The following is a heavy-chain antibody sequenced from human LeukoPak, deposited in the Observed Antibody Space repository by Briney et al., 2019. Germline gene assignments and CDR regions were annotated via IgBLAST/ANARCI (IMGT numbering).Heavy chain of an antibody. J-gene: IGHJ4*02. CDR2: IIPILGIA. Sequence: ASVKVSCKASGGTFSSYAISWVRQAPGQGLEWMGRIIPILGIANYAQKFQGRVTITADKSTSTASMELSSLRSEDTAVYYCARVGTRYGDEGYFDYWGQGTLVTVSS. D-gene: IGHD4-17*01. V-gene: IGHV1-69*04. CDR1: GGTFSSYA. CDR3: ARVGTRYGDEGYFDY.